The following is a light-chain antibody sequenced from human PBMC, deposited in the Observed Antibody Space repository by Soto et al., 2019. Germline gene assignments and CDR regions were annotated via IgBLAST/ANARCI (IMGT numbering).Light chain of an antibody. CDR2: GAS. CDR1: QSVSGN. V-gene: IGKV3-15*01. J-gene: IGKJ4*01. CDR3: QQYNNWPPLT. Sequence: EIVMSQSPATLSVSPGESATLSCRASQSVSGNLAWYQQKPGQAPRLLIYGASTRATGIPARFSGSGSGTEFTLTISSLQSEDFAVYYCQQYNNWPPLTFGGGTKVEIK.